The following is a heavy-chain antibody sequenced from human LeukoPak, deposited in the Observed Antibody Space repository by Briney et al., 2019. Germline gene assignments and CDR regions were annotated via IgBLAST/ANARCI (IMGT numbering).Heavy chain of an antibody. CDR2: INPNSGGT. D-gene: IGHD3-22*01. CDR3: AVEGSYDSSGYSPVDAFDI. Sequence: ASVKVSCKASGYTFTGYYMHWVRQAPGQGLEWMGWINPNSGGTNYAQKFQGRVTMTRDTSISTAYMEPSRLRSDDTAVYYCAVEGSYDSSGYSPVDAFDIWGQGTMVTVSS. CDR1: GYTFTGYY. J-gene: IGHJ3*02. V-gene: IGHV1-2*02.